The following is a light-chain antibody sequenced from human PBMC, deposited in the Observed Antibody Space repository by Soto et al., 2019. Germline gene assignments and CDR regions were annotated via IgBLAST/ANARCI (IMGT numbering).Light chain of an antibody. CDR3: QQYGSSTGT. Sequence: IVLTQAPARLSSSSGDGAILSCSASQSVSSSYLAWYQQKPGQAPRLLSYGASSRATGIPDRFSGSGSGTDFTLTSSRLEPEDFAVYYCQQYGSSTGTFGQGTRVDIK. V-gene: IGKV3-20*01. CDR1: QSVSSSY. CDR2: GAS. J-gene: IGKJ1*01.